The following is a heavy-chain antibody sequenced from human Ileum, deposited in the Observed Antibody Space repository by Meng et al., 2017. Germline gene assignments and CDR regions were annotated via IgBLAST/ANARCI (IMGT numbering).Heavy chain of an antibody. D-gene: IGHD5-18*01. J-gene: IGHJ5*02. Sequence: QEQLVESGGGVVQPGRSPRVSCAASGLSLTNFAMHWVRQAPGKGLEWVAVISYDGRNVYYADSVKGRFTISRDNSEDILYLQMNSLTSDDTAVYYCARGQGQLWSYNWFDPWGQGTLVTVSS. CDR3: ARGQGQLWSYNWFDP. CDR2: ISYDGRNV. V-gene: IGHV3-30*04. CDR1: GLSLTNFA.